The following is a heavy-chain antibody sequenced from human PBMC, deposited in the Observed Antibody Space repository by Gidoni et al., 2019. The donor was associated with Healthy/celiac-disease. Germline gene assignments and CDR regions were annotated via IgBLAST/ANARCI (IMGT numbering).Heavy chain of an antibody. Sequence: EVQLVESGGGLVQPGRSLRLSCAASGFTFDDYAMHWVRQAPGKGLEWVSGISWNSGNIGYADSVKGRFTISRDNAKNSLYLQMNSLRAEDTALYYCAKSHTSPTYYYYYMDVWGKGTTVTVSS. D-gene: IGHD1-26*01. CDR3: AKSHTSPTYYYYYMDV. CDR2: ISWNSGNI. V-gene: IGHV3-9*01. CDR1: GFTFDDYA. J-gene: IGHJ6*03.